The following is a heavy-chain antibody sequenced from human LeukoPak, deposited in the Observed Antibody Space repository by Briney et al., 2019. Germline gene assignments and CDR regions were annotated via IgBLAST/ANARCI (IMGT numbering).Heavy chain of an antibody. J-gene: IGHJ4*02. Sequence: ASVKVSCKASGYTFISYGISWVRQAPGQGLEWMGSISPYNGNTNYAERLQGRVIMTTDTSTRTAYMELRSLRSDDTAVFYCARDQYDYVWGSYRPYFDYWGQGTLVTVSS. D-gene: IGHD3-16*02. CDR1: GYTFISYG. CDR3: ARDQYDYVWGSYRPYFDY. V-gene: IGHV1-18*04. CDR2: ISPYNGNT.